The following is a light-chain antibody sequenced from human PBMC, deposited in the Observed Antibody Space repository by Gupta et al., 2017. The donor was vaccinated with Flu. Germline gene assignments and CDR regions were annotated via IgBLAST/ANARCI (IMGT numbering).Light chain of an antibody. CDR3: SSDAVSNNVVV. V-gene: IGLV2-8*01. CDR1: SSAVGTYEY. CDR2: EVN. J-gene: IGLJ2*01. Sequence: TIACTVTSSAVGTYEYVYCYPQPPAQAPNLMIYEVNMRHSGSPDRFSGSKYGTTASLTASGLQAEDEADYYCSSDAVSNNVVVFGGGTKLTVL.